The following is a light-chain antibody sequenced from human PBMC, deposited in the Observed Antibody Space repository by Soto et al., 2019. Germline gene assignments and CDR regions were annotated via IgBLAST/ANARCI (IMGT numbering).Light chain of an antibody. CDR3: SSYTGRSTRV. CDR1: SSDVGGYNY. V-gene: IGLV2-14*01. J-gene: IGLJ3*02. CDR2: EVS. Sequence: QSALTQPASVSGSPGQSITISCTGTSSDVGGYNYVSWYQQHPGKAPKLIIYEVSNRPSGVSNRFSGSKSGNTASLTISGLQAEDEAVYYCSSYTGRSTRVFGGGTKLTVL.